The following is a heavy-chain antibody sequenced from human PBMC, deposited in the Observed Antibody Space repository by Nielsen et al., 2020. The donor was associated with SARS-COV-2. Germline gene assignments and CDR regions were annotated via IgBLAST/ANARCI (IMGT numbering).Heavy chain of an antibody. D-gene: IGHD2-8*01. CDR2: IYYSGST. J-gene: IGHJ6*02. V-gene: IGHV4-59*13. Sequence: PGKGLEWIGYIYYSGSTNCNPSLKSRVTISVDTSKNQFSLKLSSVTAADTAVYYCARVLNGATGGLYYYYGMDVWGQGTTVTVSS. CDR3: ARVLNGATGGLYYYYGMDV.